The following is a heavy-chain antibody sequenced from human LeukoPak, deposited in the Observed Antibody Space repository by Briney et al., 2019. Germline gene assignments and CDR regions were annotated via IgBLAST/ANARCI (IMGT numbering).Heavy chain of an antibody. CDR2: INRSGST. V-gene: IGHV4-34*01. CDR1: GGSFSGYY. D-gene: IGHD6-19*01. CDR3: ARGKRIAVAGTFDY. Sequence: SETLSLTCAVYGGSFSGYYWSWIRQPPGKGLEWIGEINRSGSTNYNPSLKSRVTISVDTSKNQFSLKLSSVTAADTAVYYCARGKRIAVAGTFDYWGQGTLVTVSS. J-gene: IGHJ4*02.